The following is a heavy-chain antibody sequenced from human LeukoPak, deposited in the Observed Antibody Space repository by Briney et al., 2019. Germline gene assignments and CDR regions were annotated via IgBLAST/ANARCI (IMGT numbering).Heavy chain of an antibody. D-gene: IGHD5-24*01. V-gene: IGHV4-34*01. CDR3: ARGGGGDGYTIDY. CDR1: GGSFCGYY. J-gene: IGHJ4*02. Sequence: KSSETLSLTCAVYGGSFCGYYWSWIRDPPGKGLEWGGEINHSGSTNYNPSLKSRVTISVDTSKNQFSLKLSSVTAADTAVYYCARGGGGDGYTIDYWGQGTLVTVSS. CDR2: INHSGST.